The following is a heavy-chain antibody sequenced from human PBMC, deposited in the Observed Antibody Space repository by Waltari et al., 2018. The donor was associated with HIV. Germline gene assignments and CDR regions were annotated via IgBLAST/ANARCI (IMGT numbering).Heavy chain of an antibody. D-gene: IGHD4-17*01. CDR3: AARTVTIPYDAFDI. Sequence: EVQLVQSGAEVKKPGESLKISCKASGYGFTDYWIGWGRQRPGKGLEWMGVIYPGDSDTINSQTSQGQVTISFDKAINTAYLQWNSLKASDTAMYYCAARTVTIPYDAFDIWGQGTLVTVS. V-gene: IGHV5-51*03. CDR1: GYGFTDYW. CDR2: IYPGDSDT. J-gene: IGHJ3*02.